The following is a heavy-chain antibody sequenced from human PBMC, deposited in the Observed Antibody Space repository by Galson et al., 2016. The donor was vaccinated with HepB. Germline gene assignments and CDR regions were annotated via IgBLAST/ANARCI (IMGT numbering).Heavy chain of an antibody. CDR1: GFTFNTYA. J-gene: IGHJ6*02. CDR2: ISHTGGST. CDR3: AKQFVDV. V-gene: IGHV3-23*01. Sequence: SLRLSCAASGFTFNTYAMSWVRQAPGKRLEWISAISHTGGSTFCGDSVKGRFTISRDNSRNTLYLQMSSLRAEDTAVYYCAKQFVDVWGQGTTVTVSS. D-gene: IGHD3-16*01.